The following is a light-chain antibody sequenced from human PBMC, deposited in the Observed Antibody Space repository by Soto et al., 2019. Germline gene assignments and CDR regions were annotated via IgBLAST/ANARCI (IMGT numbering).Light chain of an antibody. J-gene: IGLJ2*01. CDR3: LLYYGGAQEV. CDR2: EVS. CDR1: SSDVGGYNY. V-gene: IGLV2-14*01. Sequence: QSALTQPASVSGSPGQSITISCTGTSSDVGGYNYVSWYQQHPGKAPKLMIYEVSNRPSGVSNRFSGSKSGNTASLTISGLQAEDEADYYCLLYYGGAQEVFGGGTKLTVL.